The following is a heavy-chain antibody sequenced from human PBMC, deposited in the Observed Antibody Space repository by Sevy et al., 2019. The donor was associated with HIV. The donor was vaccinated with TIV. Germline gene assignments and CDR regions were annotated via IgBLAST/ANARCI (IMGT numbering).Heavy chain of an antibody. CDR3: AKDGYKPSVGDENYYYYYMDV. V-gene: IGHV3-23*01. Sequence: GESLKISCAASGFTFSSYAMSWVRQAPGKGLEWVSAISGSGGSTYYADSVKGRFTISRDNSKNTLYLQMNSLRAEDTAVYYCAKDGYKPSVGDENYYYYYMDVCGKGTTVTVSS. J-gene: IGHJ6*03. CDR1: GFTFSSYA. D-gene: IGHD1-20*01. CDR2: ISGSGGST.